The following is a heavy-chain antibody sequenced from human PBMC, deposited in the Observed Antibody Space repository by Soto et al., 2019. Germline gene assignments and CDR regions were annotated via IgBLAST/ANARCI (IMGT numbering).Heavy chain of an antibody. J-gene: IGHJ4*02. CDR3: ARDLRGSYYAPVDY. D-gene: IGHD1-26*01. CDR1: GYTFTSYG. V-gene: IGHV1-18*01. Sequence: GASVKVSCKASGYTFTSYGISWVRQAPGQGLEWMGWISAYNGNTKYAQKLQGRVTMTTDTSTSTAYMELRSLRSDDTAVYYCARDLRGSYYAPVDYWGQGTLVTVSS. CDR2: ISAYNGNT.